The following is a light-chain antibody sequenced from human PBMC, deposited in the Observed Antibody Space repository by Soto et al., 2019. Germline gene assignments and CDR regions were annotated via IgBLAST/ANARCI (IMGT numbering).Light chain of an antibody. J-gene: IGKJ1*01. Sequence: EIVMTQSPATLSVSPGERATLSCRASQSVSSSLAWYQQKPGQAPRFLIYGASSRASGIPARFSGSGSGTEFTLTISSLQSEDFAVYYCQQYNYWPRTFGQGTKVDTK. V-gene: IGKV3-15*01. CDR3: QQYNYWPRT. CDR2: GAS. CDR1: QSVSSS.